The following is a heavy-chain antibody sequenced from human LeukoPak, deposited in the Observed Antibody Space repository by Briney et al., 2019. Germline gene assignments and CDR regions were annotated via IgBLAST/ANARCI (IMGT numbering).Heavy chain of an antibody. J-gene: IGHJ4*02. Sequence: GGSLRLSCAASGFTFSSYGMHWVRQAPGKGLEWVAGISYDGSNKYYADSVKGRFTISRDNSKNTLYLQMNSLRAEDTAVYYCARGCSGGSCSLFDYWGQGTLVTVSS. CDR2: ISYDGSNK. D-gene: IGHD2-15*01. CDR1: GFTFSSYG. V-gene: IGHV3-30*03. CDR3: ARGCSGGSCSLFDY.